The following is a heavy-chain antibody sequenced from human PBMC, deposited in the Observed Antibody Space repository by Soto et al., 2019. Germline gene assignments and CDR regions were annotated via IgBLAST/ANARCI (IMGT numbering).Heavy chain of an antibody. CDR1: VGSLNSYY. J-gene: IGHJ4*02. Sequence: QVQLQESGPGLVKPSETLALTCTVSVGSLNSYYWSWIRQPPGKGLEWIGYIYYSGSTNYNPSLKSRVNISVATSKNHFSLKLSSVTAADTAVYYCAGRYGLGFEFWGQGTLVTVSS. D-gene: IGHD3-10*01. CDR2: IYYSGST. CDR3: AGRYGLGFEF. V-gene: IGHV4-59*08.